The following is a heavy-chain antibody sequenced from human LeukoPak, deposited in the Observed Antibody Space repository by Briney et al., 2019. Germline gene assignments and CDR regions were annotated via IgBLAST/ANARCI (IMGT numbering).Heavy chain of an antibody. V-gene: IGHV3-21*01. J-gene: IGHJ4*02. CDR3: ARKVRTTPGPNEY. CDR2: ISGNSDFI. Sequence: GGSLRHSRAASGFTFSPYSMNWVRQAPGKGLEWVSSISGNSDFIYYADSVKGRFTISRDNAKNSLYLQMNSLRAEDTAVYYCARKVRTTPGPNEYWGPGKLGTVSS. D-gene: IGHD1-1*01. CDR1: GFTFSPYS.